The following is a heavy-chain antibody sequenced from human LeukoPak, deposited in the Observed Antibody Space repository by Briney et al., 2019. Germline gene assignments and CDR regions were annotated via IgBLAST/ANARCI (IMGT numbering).Heavy chain of an antibody. CDR3: ARTLGAH. Sequence: TGGSLRLSCAASGFTFSSYAMHWVRQAPGKGLEWVAVISYDGSNKYYADSVKGRFTISRDSSKNTLYLQMNSLRAEDTAVYYCARTLGAHWGQGTLVTVSS. CDR1: GFTFSSYA. CDR2: ISYDGSNK. J-gene: IGHJ4*02. V-gene: IGHV3-30*04.